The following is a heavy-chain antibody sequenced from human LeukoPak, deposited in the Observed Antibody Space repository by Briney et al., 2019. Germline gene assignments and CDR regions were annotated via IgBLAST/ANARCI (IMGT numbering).Heavy chain of an antibody. D-gene: IGHD3-22*01. V-gene: IGHV3-23*01. Sequence: GGSLRLSCAASGFTFSSYAMSWVRQAPGKGLEWVSAISGSGGSTYYADSVKGRFTISRDNSKNTLYLQMNSLRAEDTAVYYCAKGDRQNDSSGYSAGYYFDYWGQGTLVTVSS. CDR2: ISGSGGST. CDR3: AKGDRQNDSSGYSAGYYFDY. CDR1: GFTFSSYA. J-gene: IGHJ4*02.